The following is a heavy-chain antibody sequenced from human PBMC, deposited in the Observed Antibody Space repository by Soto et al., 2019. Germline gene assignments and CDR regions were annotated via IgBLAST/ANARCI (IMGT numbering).Heavy chain of an antibody. V-gene: IGHV4-59*01. Sequence: SETLSLTCTVSGGSIISYYWSWIRQHPGKGLEWIGYIYYSGSTNYNPSLKSRVTISVDTSKNQFSLKLSSVTAADTAVYYCARGECSGGSCYYRSWGQGTLVTVSS. CDR3: ARGECSGGSCYYRS. CDR2: IYYSGST. CDR1: GGSIISYY. D-gene: IGHD2-15*01. J-gene: IGHJ5*02.